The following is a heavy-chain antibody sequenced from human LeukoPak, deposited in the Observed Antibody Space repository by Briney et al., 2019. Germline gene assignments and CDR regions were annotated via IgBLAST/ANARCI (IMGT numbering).Heavy chain of an antibody. CDR3: AREPLYCSGGSCYRPYYFDY. V-gene: IGHV4-31*03. CDR2: IYYSGST. J-gene: IGHJ4*02. CDR1: GGSISNGGYY. D-gene: IGHD2-15*01. Sequence: SQTLSLTCTVSGGSISNGGYYWSWIRQHPGRGLEWIGYIYYSGSTYYNPSLKSRVTISVDTSKNQFSLKLSSVTAADTAVYYCAREPLYCSGGSCYRPYYFDYWGQGTLVTVSS.